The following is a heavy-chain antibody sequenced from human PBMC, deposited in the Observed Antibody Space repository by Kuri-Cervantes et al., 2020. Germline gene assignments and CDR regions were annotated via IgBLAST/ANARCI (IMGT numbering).Heavy chain of an antibody. Sequence: GESLKISCAASGFTFSSSWMHWVCQAPEKGLEWVADIKCDGSEKYYVDSVKGRLTISRDNSKNTLYLQMNSLRAEDTAVYYCAKDVGGYYGSGSYYILDYWGQGTLVTVSS. V-gene: IGHV3-52*01. J-gene: IGHJ4*02. D-gene: IGHD3-10*01. CDR1: GFTFSSSW. CDR2: IKCDGSEK. CDR3: AKDVGGYYGSGSYYILDY.